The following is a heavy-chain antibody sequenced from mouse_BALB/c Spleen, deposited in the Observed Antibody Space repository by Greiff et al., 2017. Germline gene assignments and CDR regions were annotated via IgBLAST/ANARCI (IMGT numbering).Heavy chain of an antibody. D-gene: IGHD2-14*01. CDR1: GFTGRDYY. V-gene: IGHV5-4*02. CDR2: ISDVDSYT. CDR3: EREKYRYDEGYYAMDY. Sequence: LVGSGGCLVKPGGSRKLSGAASGFTGRDYYRCWVRQTPEKRLEWVATISDVDSYTNYPDSVKGRFTISSDNAKNNLYLQMSSLKSEDTAMYYCEREKYRYDEGYYAMDYCGQGVSVTVPS. J-gene: IGHJ4*01.